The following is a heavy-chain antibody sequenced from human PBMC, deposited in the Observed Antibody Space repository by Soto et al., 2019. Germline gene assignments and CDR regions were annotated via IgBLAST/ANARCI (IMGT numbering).Heavy chain of an antibody. Sequence: QVQLQESGPGLVKPSETLSLTCTVSGGSISSYYWSWIRQPPGKGLEWIGYIYYSGSTNYNPSLMSRVTISVDTSKNQFSLKLSSVPAADTAVYYCARDSGGFDPCGQGTLVTVSS. CDR3: ARDSGGFDP. CDR1: GGSISSYY. V-gene: IGHV4-59*01. D-gene: IGHD3-10*01. J-gene: IGHJ5*02. CDR2: IYYSGST.